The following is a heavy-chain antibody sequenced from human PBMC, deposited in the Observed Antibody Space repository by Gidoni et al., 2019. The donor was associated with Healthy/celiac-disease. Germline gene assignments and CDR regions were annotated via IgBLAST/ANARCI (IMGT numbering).Heavy chain of an antibody. D-gene: IGHD3-3*01. V-gene: IGHV4-59*01. CDR3: ARVRRFVGAPLHAFDI. Sequence: VQLQESGPGLVKPSETLALTCTVSGGSISSYYWSWIRQPPGKGLEWIGYIYYSGSTNYNPSLKSRVTISVDTSKNQFSLKLSSVTAADTAVYYCARVRRFVGAPLHAFDIWGQGTMVTVSS. J-gene: IGHJ3*02. CDR2: IYYSGST. CDR1: GGSISSYY.